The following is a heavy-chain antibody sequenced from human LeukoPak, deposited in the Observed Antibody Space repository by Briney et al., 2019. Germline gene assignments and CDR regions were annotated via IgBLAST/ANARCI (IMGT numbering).Heavy chain of an antibody. V-gene: IGHV3-48*01. CDR1: GFTFSSYS. D-gene: IGHD5-12*01. J-gene: IGHJ4*02. CDR3: AKDRGRYSYGSVDY. Sequence: GGSLRLSCAASGFTFSSYSMNWVRQAPGKGLEWVSYISSSSSTIYYADSVKGRFTISRDNFKNTLYLQMNSLRVEDTAVYYCAKDRGRYSYGSVDYWGQGTLVTVS. CDR2: ISSSSSTI.